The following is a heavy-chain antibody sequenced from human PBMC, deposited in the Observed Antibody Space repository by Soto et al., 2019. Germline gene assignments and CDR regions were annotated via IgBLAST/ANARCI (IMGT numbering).Heavy chain of an antibody. CDR1: GGSINSYW. D-gene: IGHD3-10*01. CDR2: VYSSGTT. CDR3: ARDIGSYAYGEGY. V-gene: IGHV4-4*07. Sequence: SETLSLTCSVSGGSINSYWWGWIRQPAGKGLEWIGRVYSSGTTDYNPSLNSRATLSVETSKNQFSLKLSSVTAADTAVYYCARDIGSYAYGEGYWGQG. J-gene: IGHJ4*02.